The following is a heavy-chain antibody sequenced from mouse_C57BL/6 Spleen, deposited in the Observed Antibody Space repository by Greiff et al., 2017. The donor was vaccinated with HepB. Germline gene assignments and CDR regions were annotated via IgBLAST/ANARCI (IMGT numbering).Heavy chain of an antibody. CDR3: TRYEYDGPWFAY. CDR1: GYTFTSYW. J-gene: IGHJ3*01. CDR2: IYPGNSDT. D-gene: IGHD2-4*01. V-gene: IGHV1-5*01. Sequence: VQLQQSGTVLARPGASVKMSCKTSGYTFTSYWMHWVKQRPGQGLEWIGAIYPGNSDTSYNQKFKGKAKLTAVTSASTAYMELSSLTNEDSAVYYCTRYEYDGPWFAYWGQGTLVTVSA.